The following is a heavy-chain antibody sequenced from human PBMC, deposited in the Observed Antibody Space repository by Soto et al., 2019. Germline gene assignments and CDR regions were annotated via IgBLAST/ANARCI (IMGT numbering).Heavy chain of an antibody. CDR2: ISVHTGDT. V-gene: IGHV1-18*01. J-gene: IGHJ4*02. D-gene: IGHD6-6*01. CDR3: ARARAEYSSSFSYYFDS. Sequence: ASVKVSCKASGYTFATYGITWVRQAPGQGLEWVAWISVHTGDTKYAQKLQGRVTLTTDTFTTTAYMELRGLTSDDTAIYYCARARAEYSSSFSYYFDSWGQGXLVTVYS. CDR1: GYTFATYG.